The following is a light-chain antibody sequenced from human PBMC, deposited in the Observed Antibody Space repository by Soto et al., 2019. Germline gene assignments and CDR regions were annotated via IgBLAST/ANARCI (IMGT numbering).Light chain of an antibody. CDR3: AAWDDSLNGLYV. CDR1: SSNIGSNT. CDR2: SNN. J-gene: IGLJ1*01. V-gene: IGLV1-44*01. Sequence: QSVLTQPPSASGTPGQRVTISCSGSSSNIGSNTVSWYQQLPGTAPKLLICSNNQRPSGVPDRFSGSKSGASASLAISGLQSEDEADYYCAAWDDSLNGLYVFGTGTKVTVL.